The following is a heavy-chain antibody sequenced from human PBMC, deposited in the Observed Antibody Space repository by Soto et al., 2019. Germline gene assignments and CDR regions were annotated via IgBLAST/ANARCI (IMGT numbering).Heavy chain of an antibody. CDR3: ARDLLNTDILTGYYTPYYYYGMDV. J-gene: IGHJ6*02. D-gene: IGHD3-9*01. V-gene: IGHV3-30-3*01. Sequence: GGSLRLSCAASGFTFSSYAMHWVRQAPGKGLEWVAVISYDGSNKYYADSVKGRFTISRDNSKNTLYLQMNSLRAEDTAVYYCARDLLNTDILTGYYTPYYYYGMDVWGQGTTVTVSS. CDR1: GFTFSSYA. CDR2: ISYDGSNK.